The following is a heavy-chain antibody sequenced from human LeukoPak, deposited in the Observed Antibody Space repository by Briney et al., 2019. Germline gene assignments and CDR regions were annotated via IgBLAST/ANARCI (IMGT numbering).Heavy chain of an antibody. CDR3: AREPLYGSGKGNDY. J-gene: IGHJ4*02. CDR2: IYTNSGNT. D-gene: IGHD3-10*01. CDR1: AGPIRSYY. V-gene: IGHV4-4*07. Sequence: SETLSLTCTVSAGPIRSYYWSWIRQPAGKGLEWIGRIYTNSGNTNYNPSLKSRVTISVDTSKNQFSLKLSSVTAADTAVYYCAREPLYGSGKGNDYWGQGTLVTVSS.